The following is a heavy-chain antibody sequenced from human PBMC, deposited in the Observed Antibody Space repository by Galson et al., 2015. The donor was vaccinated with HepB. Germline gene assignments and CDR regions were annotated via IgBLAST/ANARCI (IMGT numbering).Heavy chain of an antibody. CDR3: ARDSGYVSGWYAGRGGFDY. J-gene: IGHJ4*02. Sequence: SLRLSCAASGFTLSSYAIHWVRQAPGKGLEWVTVISYDGRTQNYADSVMGRFTISRDNSKGTVYLQMSSLRADDTAVYYCARDSGYVSGWYAGRGGFDYWGQGALVIVSS. CDR2: ISYDGRTQ. CDR1: GFTLSSYA. V-gene: IGHV3-30*03. D-gene: IGHD6-19*01.